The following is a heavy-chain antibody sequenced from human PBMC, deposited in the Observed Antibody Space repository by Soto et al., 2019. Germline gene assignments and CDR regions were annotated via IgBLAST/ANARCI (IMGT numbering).Heavy chain of an antibody. CDR1: GGTFSSYA. Sequence: ASVKVSCKASGGTFSSYAISWVRQAPGQGLEWMGGIIPIFGTANYAQKFQGRVTITADKSTSTAYMELSSLRSEDTAVYYCARDKSQFPGGFDPWGQGTLVTVSS. CDR3: ARDKSQFPGGFDP. J-gene: IGHJ5*02. V-gene: IGHV1-69*06. D-gene: IGHD3-10*01. CDR2: IIPIFGTA.